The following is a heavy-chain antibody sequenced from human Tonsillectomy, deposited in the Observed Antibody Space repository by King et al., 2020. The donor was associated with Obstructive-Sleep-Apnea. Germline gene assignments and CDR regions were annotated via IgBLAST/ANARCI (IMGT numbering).Heavy chain of an antibody. Sequence: VQLVESGGGLVQPGRSLRLSCAASGFTFDDYAMHWVRQAPGKGLEWVSGISWNSGTIGYADSVKGRVTISRDNAKNSLYLQMNSLRADDTALYYCAKDRAPLYGSGSYGLDPWGQGTLVTVSS. J-gene: IGHJ5*02. D-gene: IGHD3-10*01. CDR2: ISWNSGTI. CDR1: GFTFDDYA. CDR3: AKDRAPLYGSGSYGLDP. V-gene: IGHV3-9*01.